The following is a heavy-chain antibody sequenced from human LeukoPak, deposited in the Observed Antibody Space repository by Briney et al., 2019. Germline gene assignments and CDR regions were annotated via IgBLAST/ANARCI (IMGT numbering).Heavy chain of an antibody. CDR3: AREDSPYYDFWSGYFGVFDY. J-gene: IGHJ4*02. D-gene: IGHD3-3*01. CDR2: ISYDGSNE. CDR1: GFTFSSYG. V-gene: IGHV3-30*03. Sequence: GGSLRLSCVVSGFTFSSYGFHWVRQAPGKGLEWVAGISYDGSNEFYADSVKGRFTISRDNAKNSLYPQMNSLRAEDTAVYYCAREDSPYYDFWSGYFGVFDYWGQGTLVTVSS.